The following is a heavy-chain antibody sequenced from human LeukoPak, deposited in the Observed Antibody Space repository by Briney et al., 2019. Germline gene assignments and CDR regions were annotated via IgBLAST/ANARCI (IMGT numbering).Heavy chain of an antibody. CDR2: IIPIFGTA. CDR3: ARAEYHVLRYFAYWFDP. V-gene: IGHV1-69*13. Sequence: SVKVSCKASGGTFSSYAISWVRQAPGQGLEWMGGIIPIFGTANYAQKFQGRVTITADESTSTAYMELSSLRSDDTAVYYCARAEYHVLRYFAYWFDPWGQGTLVTVSS. D-gene: IGHD3-9*01. CDR1: GGTFSSYA. J-gene: IGHJ5*02.